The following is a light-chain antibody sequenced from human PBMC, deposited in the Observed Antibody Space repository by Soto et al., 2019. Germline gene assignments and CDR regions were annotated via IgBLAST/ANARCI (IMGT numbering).Light chain of an antibody. CDR1: QSVSSN. CDR2: YAS. CDR3: QHRNSWPPGALS. J-gene: IGKJ4*01. V-gene: IGKV3-11*01. Sequence: EIVMTQSPATLSVSPGERATLSCRASQSVSSNLAWYQQKPGQAPRVLIYYASTRATGIPDRFSGSGSGTDFTLTISSLEPEDFAVYYCQHRNSWPPGALSFGGGTKIDIK.